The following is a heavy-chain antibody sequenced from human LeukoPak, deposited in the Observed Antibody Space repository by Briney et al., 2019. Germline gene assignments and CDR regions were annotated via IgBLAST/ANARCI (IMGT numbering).Heavy chain of an antibody. Sequence: SETLSLTCTVSGGSISSSSYYWGWIRQPPGKGLEWIGSIYYSGSTYYNPSLKSRVTISVDTSKNQFSLKLSSVTAADTAVYYCARLYSIVVVPAAIFDYWGQGTLVTVSS. CDR2: IYYSGST. CDR1: GGSISSSSYY. CDR3: ARLYSIVVVPAAIFDY. V-gene: IGHV4-39*01. J-gene: IGHJ4*02. D-gene: IGHD2-2*01.